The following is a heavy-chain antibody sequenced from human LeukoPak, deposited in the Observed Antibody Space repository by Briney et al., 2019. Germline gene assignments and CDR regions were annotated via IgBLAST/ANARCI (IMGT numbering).Heavy chain of an antibody. CDR1: GGSIRSHY. CDR3: ARALYSSSSEFDY. J-gene: IGHJ4*02. V-gene: IGHV4-59*11. D-gene: IGHD6-6*01. CDR2: IFYSGST. Sequence: SETLSLTCTVYGGSIRSHYWNWLRQPPGKGLEWIGYIFYSGSTNYNPSLKGRVTISVDTSKNQFSLKLSSVTAADTAVYYCARALYSSSSEFDYWGQGTLVTVSS.